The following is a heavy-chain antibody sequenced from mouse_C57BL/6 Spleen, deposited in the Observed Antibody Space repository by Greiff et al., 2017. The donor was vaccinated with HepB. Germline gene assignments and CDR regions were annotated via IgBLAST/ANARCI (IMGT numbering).Heavy chain of an antibody. D-gene: IGHD2-2*01. J-gene: IGHJ4*01. CDR3: ARPGVTTGAMDY. CDR1: GFTFSDYG. Sequence: DVQLVESGGGLVKPGGSLKLSCAASGFTFSDYGMHWVRQAPEKGLEWVAYISSGSSTIYYADTVKGRFTISRDNAKNTLFLQMTSLRSEDTAMYYCARPGVTTGAMDYWGQGTSVTVSS. V-gene: IGHV5-17*01. CDR2: ISSGSSTI.